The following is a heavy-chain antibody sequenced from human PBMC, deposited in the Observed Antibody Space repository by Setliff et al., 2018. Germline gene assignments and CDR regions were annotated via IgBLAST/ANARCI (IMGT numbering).Heavy chain of an antibody. CDR1: GGSISSGSYY. Sequence: PSETLSLTCTVSGGSISSGSYYWSWIRQPAGKGLEWIGHIYTSGSTNYNPSLKSRVTISVDTSKNQFSLKLSSVTAADTAVYYCAREDGGGWLAPFDYWGQGTLVTVS. V-gene: IGHV4-61*09. CDR2: IYTSGST. D-gene: IGHD6-19*01. CDR3: AREDGGGWLAPFDY. J-gene: IGHJ4*02.